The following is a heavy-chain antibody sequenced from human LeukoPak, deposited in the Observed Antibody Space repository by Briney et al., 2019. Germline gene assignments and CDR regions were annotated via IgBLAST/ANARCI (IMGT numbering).Heavy chain of an antibody. CDR2: FDPEDGET. CDR1: GYTLTELS. D-gene: IGHD6-19*01. Sequence: ASVKVSCKVSGYTLTELSMHWVRQAPGKGREWMGGFDPEDGETIYAQKFQGRVTMTEDTSTDTAYMELSSLRSEDTAVYYCATAAGYPPADYSSGRYDYWGQGTLVTVSS. V-gene: IGHV1-24*01. J-gene: IGHJ4*02. CDR3: ATAAGYPPADYSSGRYDY.